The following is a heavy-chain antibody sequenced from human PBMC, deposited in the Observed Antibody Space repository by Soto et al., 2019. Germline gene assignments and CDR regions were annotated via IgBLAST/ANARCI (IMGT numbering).Heavy chain of an antibody. CDR3: AKGRSYYYYYGVDV. CDR1: GFTFSSCA. Sequence: SLRLSCAASGFTFSSCAMGWVRQAPGKGLEWVSDIIDSGSSTYYADSVKGRFTISRDNSKSTLYLQMNSLRAEDTALYYCAKGRSYYYYYGVDVRGQGTKVTVSS. V-gene: IGHV3-23*01. CDR2: IIDSGSST. J-gene: IGHJ6*02.